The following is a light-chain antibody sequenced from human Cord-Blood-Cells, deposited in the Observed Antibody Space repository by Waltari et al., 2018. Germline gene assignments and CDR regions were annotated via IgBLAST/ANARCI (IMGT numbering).Light chain of an antibody. J-gene: IGLJ3*02. Sequence: QSALTQPASVSGAPGHSITISCTGTSSDVGSYNLVSWYQQHPGKAPKLMIYEGSKRPSGVSNRFSGSKSGNTASLTISGLQAEDEADYYCCSYAGSRVFGGGTKLTVL. CDR2: EGS. CDR3: CSYAGSRV. CDR1: SSDVGSYNL. V-gene: IGLV2-23*01.